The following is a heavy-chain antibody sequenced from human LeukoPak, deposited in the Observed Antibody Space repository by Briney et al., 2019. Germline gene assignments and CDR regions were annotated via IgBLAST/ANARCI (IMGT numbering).Heavy chain of an antibody. V-gene: IGHV3-7*01. CDR3: AELGITMIGGV. J-gene: IGHJ6*04. D-gene: IGHD3-10*02. CDR2: INQDGTEK. CDR1: GFIFSSYS. Sequence: GGSLRLSCAASGFIFSSYSMNWVRQAPGKGLEWVANINQDGTEKYYVDSVKGRFTISRDNAKNSLYLQMNSLRAEDTAVYCCAELGITMIGGVWGKGTTVTISS.